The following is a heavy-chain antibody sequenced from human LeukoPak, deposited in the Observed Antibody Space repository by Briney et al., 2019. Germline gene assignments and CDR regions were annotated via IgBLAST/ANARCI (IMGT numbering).Heavy chain of an antibody. J-gene: IGHJ4*02. CDR3: ARGLSYRFPFDY. V-gene: IGHV1-18*01. CDR1: GYTFTSYG. D-gene: IGHD2-8*01. CDR2: ISAYNGNT. Sequence: ASVKVSCKASGYTFTSYGISWVRQAPGQGLEWIGWISAYNGNTNYAQKLQGRVTMTTDTPTGTAYMELRSLRSDDTAVYYCARGLSYRFPFDYWGQGTLVTVSS.